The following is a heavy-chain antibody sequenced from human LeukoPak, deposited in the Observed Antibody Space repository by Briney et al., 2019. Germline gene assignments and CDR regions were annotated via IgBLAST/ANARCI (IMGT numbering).Heavy chain of an antibody. CDR1: GFTFSTYW. J-gene: IGHJ5*02. D-gene: IGHD6-6*01. Sequence: PGGSLRLSCAASGFTFSTYWMTWVRQAPGKGLEWVANINPDGSEKYYVDSVKGRFTISRDNAKNTLYLQMNSLRAEDTAVYYCARDLGKPWSIAARPGNWFDPWGQGTLVTVSS. CDR3: ARDLGKPWSIAARPGNWFDP. V-gene: IGHV3-7*01. CDR2: INPDGSEK.